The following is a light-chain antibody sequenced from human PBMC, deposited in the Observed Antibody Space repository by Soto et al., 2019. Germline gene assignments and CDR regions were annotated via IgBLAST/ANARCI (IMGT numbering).Light chain of an antibody. Sequence: QSALTQPGSVSGSPGQSINISCTGTSSDVGGYNYVSWYQHHPGKAPKLIIYDVSNRPSGVSNPFSGSKSGNTASLTISGLQPEDEADYYCSSYTTSNTRQIVFGTGTKVTVL. J-gene: IGLJ1*01. CDR3: SSYTTSNTRQIV. CDR2: DVS. CDR1: SSDVGGYNY. V-gene: IGLV2-14*03.